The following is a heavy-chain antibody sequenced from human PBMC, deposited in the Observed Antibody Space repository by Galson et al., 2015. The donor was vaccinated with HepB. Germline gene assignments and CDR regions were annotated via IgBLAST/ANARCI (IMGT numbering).Heavy chain of an antibody. D-gene: IGHD3-22*01. CDR2: ISAYNGNT. CDR1: GYTFTSYG. CDR3: ARDSSGYYHQYFDY. V-gene: IGHV1-18*01. J-gene: IGHJ4*02. Sequence: SVKVSCKASGYTFTSYGLSWVRQAPGQGLEWMGWISAYNGNTNYAQKLQGRVTMTTDTSTSTAYMELRSLRSDDTAVYYCARDSSGYYHQYFDYWGQGTLVTVSS.